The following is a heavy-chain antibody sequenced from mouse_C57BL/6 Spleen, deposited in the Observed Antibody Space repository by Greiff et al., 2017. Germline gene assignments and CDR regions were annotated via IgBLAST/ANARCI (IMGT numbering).Heavy chain of an antibody. V-gene: IGHV1-15*01. Sequence: QVQLQQSGAELVRPGASVTLSCKASGYTFTDYEMHWVKQTPVHGLEWIGAIDPETGGTAYNQKFKGKATITADKSSSTAYMELSSLTSEDSAVYYCTGGLRRGFDFGYRGQGPTVTV. CDR1: GYTFTDYE. CDR2: IDPETGGT. J-gene: IGHJ1*01. D-gene: IGHD2-13*01. CDR3: TGGLRRGFDFGY.